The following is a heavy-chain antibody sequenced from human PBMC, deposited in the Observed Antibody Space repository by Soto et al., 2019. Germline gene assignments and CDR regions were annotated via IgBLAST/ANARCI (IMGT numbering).Heavy chain of an antibody. J-gene: IGHJ4*02. CDR3: ARRGIVVVPAAMPQPFDY. Sequence: GGSLRLSCAASGFTFSSYGMHWVRQAPGKGLEWVAVIWYDGSNKYYADSVKGRFTISRDNSKNTLYLQMNSLRAEDTAVYYCARRGIVVVPAAMPQPFDYWGQGTLVTVSS. CDR1: GFTFSSYG. V-gene: IGHV3-33*01. D-gene: IGHD2-2*01. CDR2: IWYDGSNK.